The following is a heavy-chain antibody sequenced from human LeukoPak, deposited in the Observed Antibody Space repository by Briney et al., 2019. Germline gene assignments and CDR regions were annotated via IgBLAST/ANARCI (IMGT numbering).Heavy chain of an antibody. CDR3: GRVSSGYGSGSSYYYYYMDV. D-gene: IGHD3-10*01. V-gene: IGHV1-18*01. CDR2: ISAYNGNT. CDR1: GYTFTSYG. Sequence: ASVKVSCKASGYTFTSYGISWVRQAPGQGLEWMGWISAYNGNTNYAQKLQGRVTMTTDTSTSTAYMELRSLRSDDTAVYYCGRVSSGYGSGSSYYYYYMDVWGKGTTVTVSS. J-gene: IGHJ6*03.